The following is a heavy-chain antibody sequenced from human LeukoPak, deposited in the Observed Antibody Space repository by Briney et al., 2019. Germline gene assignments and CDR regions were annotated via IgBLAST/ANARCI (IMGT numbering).Heavy chain of an antibody. CDR2: IYYSGST. D-gene: IGHD6-19*01. CDR3: ARAGDSYSSGWYTLNY. V-gene: IGHV4-59*01. J-gene: IGHJ4*02. CDR1: GGSISSYY. Sequence: PSETLSLTCTVSGGSISSYYWSWLRQPPGKGLEWIGYIYYSGSTNYNPSLKSRVTISVDTSKNQFSLKLSSVTAADTAVYYCARAGDSYSSGWYTLNYWGQGTLVTVSS.